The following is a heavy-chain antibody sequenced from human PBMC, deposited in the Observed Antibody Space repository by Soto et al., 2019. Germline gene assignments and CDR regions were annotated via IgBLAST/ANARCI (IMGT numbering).Heavy chain of an antibody. D-gene: IGHD3-10*01. CDR2: ISGSGGST. J-gene: IGHJ4*02. CDR1: GFTFSSYA. V-gene: IGHV3-23*01. Sequence: EVQLLESGGGLVQPGGSLRLSCAASGFTFSSYAMSWVRQAPGKGLEWVSAISGSGGSTYYADSVKGRFTISRDNSKNTLYLQMNSLRAEDTAAYYCPYGSGSYANYYFDYWGQGTLVTVSS. CDR3: PYGSGSYANYYFDY.